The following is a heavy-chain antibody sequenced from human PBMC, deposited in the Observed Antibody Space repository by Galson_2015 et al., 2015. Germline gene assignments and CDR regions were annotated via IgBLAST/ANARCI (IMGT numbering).Heavy chain of an antibody. D-gene: IGHD3-10*01. CDR3: ASLPCGSGLTFDI. Sequence: SLRLSCAASGFTVSSNYMSWVRQAPGKGLEWVSVIYSGGSTYYADSVKGRFTISRDNSKNTLYLQMNSLRAEDTAVYYCASLPCGSGLTFDIWGQGTLVTVSS. V-gene: IGHV3-53*01. CDR1: GFTVSSNY. CDR2: IYSGGST. J-gene: IGHJ4*02.